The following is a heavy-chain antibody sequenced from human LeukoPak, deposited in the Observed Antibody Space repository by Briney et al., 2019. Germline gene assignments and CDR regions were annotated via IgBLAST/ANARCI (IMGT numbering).Heavy chain of an antibody. J-gene: IGHJ4*02. D-gene: IGHD1-26*01. CDR3: VRDSQVGDTADLGY. CDR1: GFTFSTHS. V-gene: IGHV3-48*01. Sequence: GGSLRLSCAASGFTFSTHSMNWVRQAPGKGLEWISYISSSSSDRNYADSVKGRFAISRDNAQNSLYLQMSSLRAEDTAVYYCVRDSQVGDTADLGYWGQGTLVTVSS. CDR2: ISSSSSDR.